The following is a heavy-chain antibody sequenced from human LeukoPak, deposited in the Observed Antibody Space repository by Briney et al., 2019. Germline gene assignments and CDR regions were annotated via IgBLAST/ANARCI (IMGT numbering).Heavy chain of an antibody. CDR3: ARVIVVVDRDAFDI. V-gene: IGHV3-72*01. J-gene: IGHJ3*02. D-gene: IGHD3-22*01. CDR2: TRNKANSYTT. CDR1: GFTFSDHY. Sequence: GGSLRLSCAASGFTFSDHYMDWVRQAPGKGLEWVGRTRNKANSYTTEYAAPVKGRFTISRDDSKNSLYLQMNSLKTEDTAVYYCARVIVVVDRDAFDIWGQGTMVTVSS.